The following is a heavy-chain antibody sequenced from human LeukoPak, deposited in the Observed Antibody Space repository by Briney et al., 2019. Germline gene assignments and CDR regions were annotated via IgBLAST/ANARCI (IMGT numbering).Heavy chain of an antibody. CDR1: GYTFTTSG. D-gene: IGHD1-14*01. V-gene: IGHV1-18*04. CDR2: INVYNGNT. J-gene: IGHJ5*02. Sequence: PRASVTVSCKASGYTFTTSGINWVRQAPGQGLEWMGCINVYNGNTNYAQKFQGRITMTRDTSTNTAYMELRSLKSEDTAVYYCARRNPPAHWFDPWGQGTLVTVSS. CDR3: ARRNPPAHWFDP.